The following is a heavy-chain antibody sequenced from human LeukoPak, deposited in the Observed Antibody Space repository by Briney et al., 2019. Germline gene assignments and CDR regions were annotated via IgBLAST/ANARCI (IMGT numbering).Heavy chain of an antibody. V-gene: IGHV1-2*02. CDR1: GYTFTGYY. D-gene: IGHD1-26*01. J-gene: IGHJ4*02. CDR2: INPNSGGT. CDR3: ARVGGSGSYYAYLTYYFDY. Sequence: ASVKVSCKASGYTFTGYYMHWVRQAPGQGLEWMGWINPNSGGTNYAQKFQGRVTMTRDTSISTAYMELSRLRSDDTAVYYCARVGGSGSYYAYLTYYFDYWGQGTLVTVSS.